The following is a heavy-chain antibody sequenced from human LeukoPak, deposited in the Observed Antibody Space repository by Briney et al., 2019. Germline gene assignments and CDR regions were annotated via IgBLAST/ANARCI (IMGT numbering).Heavy chain of an antibody. D-gene: IGHD1-1*01. CDR2: ISSSGSTI. V-gene: IGHV3-48*03. CDR1: GFTFSSYE. CDR3: AKAHDERTWYYYGMDV. Sequence: GGSLRLSCAASGFTFSSYEMNWVRQAPGKGLEWVSYISSSGSTIYYADSVKGRFTISRDNAKNSLYLQMNSLRAEDTAVYYCAKAHDERTWYYYGMDVWGKGTTVTVSS. J-gene: IGHJ6*04.